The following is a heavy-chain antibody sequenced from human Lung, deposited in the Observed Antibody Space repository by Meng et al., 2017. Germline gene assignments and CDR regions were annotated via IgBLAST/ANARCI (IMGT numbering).Heavy chain of an antibody. D-gene: IGHD4-23*01. J-gene: IGHJ4*02. V-gene: IGHV1-69*05. CDR2: IIPIFGSA. Sequence: LEQSGAEVTSSGSSAQGSCMASGSTFSCYCISWVRHAPGQGLEWMGGIIPIFGSANYAQKFQGRVTITTDESTSTAYMELSSPRSDDTAVYYCARVYGGNSYFDYWGQGTLVTVSS. CDR3: ARVYGGNSYFDY. CDR1: GSTFSCYC.